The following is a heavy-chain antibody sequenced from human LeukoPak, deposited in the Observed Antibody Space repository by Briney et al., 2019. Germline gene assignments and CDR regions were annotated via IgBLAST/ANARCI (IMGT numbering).Heavy chain of an antibody. Sequence: PGGSLRLSCAASAFSFSREAMDWVRQAPGKGLEWVAFIQNDGSATNYADSVKGRFTISRDISKNTLYLQMNSLRDDDTAVYYCTNGKNYGFGIDYWGQGTLVTVSS. D-gene: IGHD3-10*01. V-gene: IGHV3-30*02. CDR1: AFSFSREA. J-gene: IGHJ4*02. CDR2: IQNDGSAT. CDR3: TNGKNYGFGIDY.